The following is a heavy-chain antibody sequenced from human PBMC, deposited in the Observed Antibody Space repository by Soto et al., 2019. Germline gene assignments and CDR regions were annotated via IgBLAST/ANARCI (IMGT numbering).Heavy chain of an antibody. CDR2: IYYSGST. V-gene: IGHV4-39*01. Sequence: QLQLQESGPGLVKPSETLSLTCTVSGGSISSSSYYWGWIRQPPGKGLEWIGSIYYSGSTYYNPSLKCRVTIAVDTAKNQFSLTLCAVTAADTAVYYCARHQHSEQLVHAFDIWGQGTLVTVSS. CDR1: GGSISSSSYY. J-gene: IGHJ3*02. D-gene: IGHD6-6*01. CDR3: ARHQHSEQLVHAFDI.